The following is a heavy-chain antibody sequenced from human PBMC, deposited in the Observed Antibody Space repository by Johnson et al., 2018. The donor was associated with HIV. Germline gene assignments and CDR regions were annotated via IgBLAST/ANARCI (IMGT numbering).Heavy chain of an antibody. Sequence: VQVVESGGGVVQPGRSLRLSCAASGFTFRSYGMHWVRQAPGKGLEWVSVIYSGGTTYNADSVKGRFTISRDNSKNTLYLQMNSLRADDTAVYYCARGSGGIVGAQDIWGQGTMVTVSS. J-gene: IGHJ3*02. CDR2: IYSGGTT. D-gene: IGHD1-26*01. CDR3: ARGSGGIVGAQDI. CDR1: GFTFRSYG. V-gene: IGHV3-NL1*01.